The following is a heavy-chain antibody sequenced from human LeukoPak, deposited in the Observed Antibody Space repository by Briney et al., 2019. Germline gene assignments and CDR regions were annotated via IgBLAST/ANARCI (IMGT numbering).Heavy chain of an antibody. J-gene: IGHJ3*02. D-gene: IGHD3-22*01. Sequence: GGSLRLSCEASGFIFSSYTMNWVRQAPGKGLEWVSYIGSSSSTIYYADSVKSRFTISRDNAKNSLYLQMNSLRAEDTAVYYCARDHHRRLYDSQARDTFDIWGQGTMVTVSS. CDR1: GFIFSSYT. V-gene: IGHV3-48*01. CDR3: ARDHHRRLYDSQARDTFDI. CDR2: IGSSSSTI.